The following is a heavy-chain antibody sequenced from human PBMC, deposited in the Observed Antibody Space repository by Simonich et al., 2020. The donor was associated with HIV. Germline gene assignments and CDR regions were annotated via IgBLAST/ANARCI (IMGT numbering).Heavy chain of an antibody. CDR2: IYDSGNP. Sequence: QVQLQQWGAGLLKPSETLSLTCAVYGGSFSGYYWTWIRQPPGQGLEWIGDIYDSGNPNSSPSLKSRVTISLDTSKNQFSLKLSSVTAADTAVYYCARHSGYADAFDIWGQGTMITVSS. CDR1: GGSFSGYY. CDR3: ARHSGYADAFDI. D-gene: IGHD5-12*01. V-gene: IGHV4-34*01. J-gene: IGHJ3*02.